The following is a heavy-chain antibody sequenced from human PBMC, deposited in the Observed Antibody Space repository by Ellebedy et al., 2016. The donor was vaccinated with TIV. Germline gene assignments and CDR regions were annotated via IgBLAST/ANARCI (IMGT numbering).Heavy chain of an antibody. CDR1: GFTFSSYG. J-gene: IGHJ4*02. CDR3: ARLHGSYYDY. D-gene: IGHD1-26*01. V-gene: IGHV3-30*03. CDR2: ISYDGSNK. Sequence: GGSLRLSCAASGFTFSSYGMHWVRQAPGKGLEWVAVISYDGSNKYYADSVKGRFTISRDNSKNTLYPQMNSLRAEDTAVYYCARLHGSYYDYWGQGTLVTVSS.